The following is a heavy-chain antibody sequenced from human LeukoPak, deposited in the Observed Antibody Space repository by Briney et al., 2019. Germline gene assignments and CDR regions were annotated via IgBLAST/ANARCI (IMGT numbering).Heavy chain of an antibody. CDR2: INSDGSGT. CDR1: GFTFNTYS. J-gene: IGHJ4*02. D-gene: IGHD5-24*01. Sequence: GGSLRLSCAASGFTFNTYSMHWVRQAPGKGLVWVSHINSDGSGTTYADSVRGRFTISRDNAKNTLYLQMNSLRGEDTAVYYCVRRESRRGQGTLVTVSS. V-gene: IGHV3-74*01. CDR3: VRRESR.